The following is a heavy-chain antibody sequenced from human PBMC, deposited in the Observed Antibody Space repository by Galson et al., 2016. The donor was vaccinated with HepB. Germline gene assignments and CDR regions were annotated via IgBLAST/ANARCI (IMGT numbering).Heavy chain of an antibody. CDR3: ASGYSYGYFYY. D-gene: IGHD5-18*01. Sequence: SLRLSCAASGFTFSSYSMNWVRQAPGKGLEWVSSISSSSSYIYYADSVKGRFTISRDNAKNSLYLQMKSLRSEDTAVYYYASGYSYGYFYYWGQGTLVTVSS. V-gene: IGHV3-21*01. CDR2: ISSSSSYI. CDR1: GFTFSSYS. J-gene: IGHJ4*02.